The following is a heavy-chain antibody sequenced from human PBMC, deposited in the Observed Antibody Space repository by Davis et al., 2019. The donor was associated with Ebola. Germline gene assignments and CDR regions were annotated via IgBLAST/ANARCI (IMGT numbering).Heavy chain of an antibody. CDR2: INGGNGNT. J-gene: IGHJ4*02. CDR3: AGALQHGSGSYFAY. V-gene: IGHV1-3*01. D-gene: IGHD3-10*01. Sequence: ASVKVSCKASGYTFSSYTLHWVRQAPGQGLQWMGWINGGNGNTKYSQNFQGRVTITRDTSARTAYMELSSLRFEDTAVYYCAGALQHGSGSYFAYWGQGTLVTVSS. CDR1: GYTFSSYT.